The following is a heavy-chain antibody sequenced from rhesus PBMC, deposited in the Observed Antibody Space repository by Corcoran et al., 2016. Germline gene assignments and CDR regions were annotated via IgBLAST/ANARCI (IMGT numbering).Heavy chain of an antibody. V-gene: IGHV4-127*01. J-gene: IGHJ5-2*02. CDR1: GYSISSGYG. CDR2: FGGTLGNT. CDR3: AGEAWGDYPTPNFNSLDV. D-gene: IGHD3-34*01. Sequence: QVQLQESGPGLVKPSETLSLTCAVSGYSISSGYGWSWIRQPPGKGLERIGEFGGTLGNTHSHPPLSGPVPISKATAKNQFSRKLISWAAADPAVYYWAGEAWGDYPTPNFNSLDVWGRGVLVTVSS.